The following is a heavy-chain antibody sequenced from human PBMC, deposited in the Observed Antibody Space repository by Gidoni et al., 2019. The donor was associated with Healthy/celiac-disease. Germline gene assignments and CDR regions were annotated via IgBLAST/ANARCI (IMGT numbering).Heavy chain of an antibody. J-gene: IGHJ4*02. D-gene: IGHD6-19*01. Sequence: QVQLVQSGAEVKKPGASVKVSCKASGYTFTSYPMHWVRQAPGQRLEWMGWINAGNGNTKYSQKFQGRVTITRDTSASTAYMELSSLRSEDTAVYYCARGGAAYSSGWMVELFYWGQGTLVTVSS. CDR2: INAGNGNT. V-gene: IGHV1-3*01. CDR1: GYTFTSYP. CDR3: ARGGAAYSSGWMVELFY.